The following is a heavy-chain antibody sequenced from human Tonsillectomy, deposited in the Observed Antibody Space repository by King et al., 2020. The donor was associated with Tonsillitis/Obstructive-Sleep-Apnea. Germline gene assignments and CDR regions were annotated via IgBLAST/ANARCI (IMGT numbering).Heavy chain of an antibody. J-gene: IGHJ4*02. D-gene: IGHD6-6*01. CDR2: IRSKGYSGTT. CDR3: TRGRSSPVKGVPFGH. Sequence: VQLVESGGALVQPGRSLRLSCTASGFTFGDYAMSWVRQTPGKGLEWVGFIRSKGYSGTTDYAATVKGRFIISRDESKSIAYLKMNSLKSEDTAVCYCTRGRSSPVKGVPFGHWGQGTLVTVSS. CDR1: GFTFGDYA. V-gene: IGHV3-49*04.